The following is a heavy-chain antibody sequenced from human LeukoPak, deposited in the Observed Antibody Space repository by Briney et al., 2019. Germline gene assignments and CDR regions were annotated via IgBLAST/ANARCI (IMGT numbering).Heavy chain of an antibody. J-gene: IGHJ4*02. Sequence: GGSLRLSCAASGFTFSSYAMHWVRQAPGKGLEWVAVISYDGSNKYYADSVKGRFTISRDNSKNTLYLQMNSLRAEDTAVYYCARDVVGYSSSWYPRYWGQGTLVTVSS. D-gene: IGHD6-13*01. V-gene: IGHV3-30-3*01. CDR1: GFTFSSYA. CDR3: ARDVVGYSSSWYPRY. CDR2: ISYDGSNK.